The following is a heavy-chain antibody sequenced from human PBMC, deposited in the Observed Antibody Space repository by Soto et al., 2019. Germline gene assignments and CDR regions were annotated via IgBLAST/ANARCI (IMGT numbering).Heavy chain of an antibody. CDR2: ISYDGSNK. Sequence: PGGSLRLSCAASGFTFSSYAMHWVRQAPGKGLEWVAVISYDGSNKDYADSVKGRFTISRDNSKNTVYLQMNSLRAEDTAVYYCARVARSGWYPKYWGQGTLVTVSS. CDR3: ARVARSGWYPKY. V-gene: IGHV3-30-3*01. J-gene: IGHJ4*02. D-gene: IGHD6-19*01. CDR1: GFTFSSYA.